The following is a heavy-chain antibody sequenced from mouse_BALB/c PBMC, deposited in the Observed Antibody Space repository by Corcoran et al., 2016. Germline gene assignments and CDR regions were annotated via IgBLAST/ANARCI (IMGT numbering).Heavy chain of an antibody. V-gene: IGHV8-12*01. CDR2: IYWDDDK. D-gene: IGHD3-3*01. Sequence: QVTLKESGPGILQPSQTLSLTCSFSGFSLSTSGMGVSWIRQPSGKGLEWLAHIYWDDDKRYNPSLKSQLTISKDTSSNQVFLKITSVDTADTATYYCARRARDGGDYWGQGTSVTVSS. CDR3: ARRARDGGDY. J-gene: IGHJ4*01. CDR1: GFSLSTSGMG.